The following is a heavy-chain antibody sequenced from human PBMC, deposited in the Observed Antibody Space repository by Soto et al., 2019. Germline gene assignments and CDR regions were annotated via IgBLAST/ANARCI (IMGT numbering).Heavy chain of an antibody. CDR1: GGSFSGYI. J-gene: IGHJ4*02. CDR3: ARGLISGSHYSGGWYYFDS. CDR2: INQSGSA. V-gene: IGHV4-34*01. Sequence: QVQLQQSGAGLLKPSETLSLTCDVYGGSFSGYIWTWIRQTPGKGLQWIGQINQSGSANYNPSLKSRGTISVHTSNSQFSLELNSVTAADTAVYYCARGLISGSHYSGGWYYFDSWGQGTQVTVSS. D-gene: IGHD1-26*01.